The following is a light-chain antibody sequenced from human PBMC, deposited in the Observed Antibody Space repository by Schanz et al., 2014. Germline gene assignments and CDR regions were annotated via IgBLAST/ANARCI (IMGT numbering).Light chain of an antibody. CDR3: QQYGDSPWT. V-gene: IGKV3-20*01. Sequence: ATFSCRASQSVRSTYFAWYQHIPGQAPRLLIHDVSKRASGIADRFSGSGSGAEFTLTISRLEPQDFGVYYCQQYGDSPWTFGQGTKVEMK. J-gene: IGKJ1*01. CDR2: DVS. CDR1: QSVRSTY.